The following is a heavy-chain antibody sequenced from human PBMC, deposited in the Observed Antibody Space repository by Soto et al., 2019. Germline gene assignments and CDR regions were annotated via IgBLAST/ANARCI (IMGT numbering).Heavy chain of an antibody. J-gene: IGHJ4*02. CDR3: GKGLTGLIDY. CDR2: ISGSGGNT. Sequence: GGSLRLSCAASGFTFSSYAMSWVRQAPGKGLEWVSGISGSGGNTDYADSVKGRFTISRDNSKNTLYLQMNSLRAEDTAVYYCGKGLTGLIDYWGQGTLVTVSS. D-gene: IGHD1-20*01. V-gene: IGHV3-23*01. CDR1: GFTFSSYA.